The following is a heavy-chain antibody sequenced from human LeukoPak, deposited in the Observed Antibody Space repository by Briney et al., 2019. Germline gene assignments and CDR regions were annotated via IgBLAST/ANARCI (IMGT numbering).Heavy chain of an antibody. Sequence: PGGSLRLSCAASGFTFSSYAMSWVRQAPGKGLEWVSAISGSGGSTYYADSVKGRFTISRDNSKNTLYLQMNSLRAEDTAVYYCAKSNTINVGYSSSSPEWGQGTLATVSS. J-gene: IGHJ4*02. CDR1: GFTFSSYA. V-gene: IGHV3-23*01. CDR3: AKSNTINVGYSSSSPE. D-gene: IGHD6-6*01. CDR2: ISGSGGST.